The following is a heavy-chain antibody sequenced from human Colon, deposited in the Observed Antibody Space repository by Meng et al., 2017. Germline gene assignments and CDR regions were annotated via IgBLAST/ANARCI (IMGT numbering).Heavy chain of an antibody. V-gene: IGHV3-64*01. CDR3: ARDQGSGWYFDHDAFDI. J-gene: IGHJ3*02. CDR2: ISSNGGST. CDR1: GFTFSSYA. Sequence: GESLKISCAASGFTFSSYAMHWVRQAPGKGLEYVSAISSNGGSTYYANSVKGRFTISRDNSKNTLYLQMGSLRAGDMAVYYCARDQGSGWYFDHDAFDIWGQGTMVTVSS. D-gene: IGHD6-19*01.